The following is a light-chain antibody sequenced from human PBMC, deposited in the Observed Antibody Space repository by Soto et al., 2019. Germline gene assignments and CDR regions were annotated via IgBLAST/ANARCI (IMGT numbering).Light chain of an antibody. Sequence: DIQMTQSPSSLSASVGVRVTITWRASHPININLVWFQQKPGKAPKSLIYAATNLQSGVPSKFRGSGGGTDFSLTISSLQPEDVATYYCQHYQRYPPSFGGGTKLQIK. CDR2: AAT. J-gene: IGKJ4*01. V-gene: IGKV1-16*02. CDR3: QHYQRYPPS. CDR1: HPININ.